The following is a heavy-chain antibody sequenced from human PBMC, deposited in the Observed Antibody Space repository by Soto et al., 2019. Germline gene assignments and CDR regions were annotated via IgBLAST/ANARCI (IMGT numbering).Heavy chain of an antibody. J-gene: IGHJ4*02. V-gene: IGHV3-48*02. CDR3: ARVKVVTATDF. Sequence: GGSLRLSCAASGFTFSSCSMNWVRQAPGKGLEWVSYISSSSSTIYYADSVKGGFTISRDNAKNSLYLQMHSLRDGDTAVYYCARVKVVTATDFWGQGTLVTVSS. CDR2: ISSSSSTI. D-gene: IGHD2-21*02. CDR1: GFTFSSCS.